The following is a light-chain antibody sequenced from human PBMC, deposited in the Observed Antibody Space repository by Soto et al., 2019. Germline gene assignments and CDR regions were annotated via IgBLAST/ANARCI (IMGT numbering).Light chain of an antibody. V-gene: IGKV3-20*01. CDR2: GAS. CDR3: QQYGISPFT. CDR1: QSVSSY. Sequence: ELVMTQSPATLSVSPGERATLSCRASQSVSSYLAWYQQKPGQAPRLLIYGASSRATGIPDRFSGGGSETDFTLTISRLESEDSAVYYCQQYGISPFTFGGGTKVDIK. J-gene: IGKJ4*01.